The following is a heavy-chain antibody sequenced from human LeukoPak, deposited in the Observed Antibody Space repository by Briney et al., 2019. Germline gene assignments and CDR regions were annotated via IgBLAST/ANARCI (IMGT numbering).Heavy chain of an antibody. Sequence: GGSVRLSWAASGFTSDDYGMRWVRQAPGNGLGWVSGINCNGGSTGYADSVKGRCTISRDNAKTSLYLQMNSLRAEDMTLYYCARVPHSSGWYISSYYYMDVWGKGTTVTVSS. V-gene: IGHV3-20*04. D-gene: IGHD6-19*01. CDR2: INCNGGST. CDR3: ARVPHSSGWYISSYYYMDV. CDR1: GFTSDDYG. J-gene: IGHJ6*03.